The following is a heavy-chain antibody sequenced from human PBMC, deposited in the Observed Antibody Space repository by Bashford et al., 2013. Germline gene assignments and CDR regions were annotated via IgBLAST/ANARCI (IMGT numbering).Heavy chain of an antibody. J-gene: IGHJ6*02. CDR2: IYYSGST. D-gene: IGHD2-2*01. V-gene: IGHV4-31*03. CDR1: GGSISSGGYY. Sequence: SETLSLTCTVSGGSISSGGYYWSWIRQHPGKGLEWIGYIYYSGSTYYNPSLKSRVTISVDTSKNQFSLRLSSVTAADTAVYYCARVVPAAIPIYYYGIDVWGQGTTVTVSS. CDR3: ARVVPAAIPIYYYGIDV.